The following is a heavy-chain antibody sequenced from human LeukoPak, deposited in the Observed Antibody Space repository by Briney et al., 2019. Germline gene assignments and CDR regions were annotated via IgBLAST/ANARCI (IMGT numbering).Heavy chain of an antibody. CDR1: GFTVSSNY. CDR2: IYSGGST. J-gene: IGHJ4*02. Sequence: GGSLRLSCAASGFTVSSNYMSWVRQAPGKGLEWVSVIYSGGSTYYADSVKGRFTISRDNSKNTLYLQMNSLRAEDTAVYYCARGERELPPGYWGQGTLVTVSS. V-gene: IGHV3-53*01. D-gene: IGHD1-26*01. CDR3: ARGERELPPGY.